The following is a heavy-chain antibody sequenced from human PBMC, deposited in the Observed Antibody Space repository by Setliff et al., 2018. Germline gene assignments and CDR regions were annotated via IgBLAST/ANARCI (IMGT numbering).Heavy chain of an antibody. CDR2: IYVNGGST. D-gene: IGHD6-13*01. CDR1: GGSISSYY. Sequence: SETLSLTCTVSGGSISSYYWSWIRQPPGKGLEWIGRIYVNGGSTTYSPSLKSRVTISVDTSKNQFSLKLSSVTAADTAVYYCARFAGSSWVDYWGQGTLVTVSS. J-gene: IGHJ4*02. V-gene: IGHV4-59*12. CDR3: ARFAGSSWVDY.